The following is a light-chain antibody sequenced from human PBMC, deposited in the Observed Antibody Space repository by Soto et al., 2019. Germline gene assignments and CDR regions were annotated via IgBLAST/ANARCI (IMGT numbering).Light chain of an antibody. CDR3: TSYITAGTYV. Sequence: QSVLTQPASVSGSPGQSITISCTGTTSDVGSYNYVSWYQQHPGKAPKLMIYDVSTRPSGVSDRFSGSKSGNTASLTISGLQAEDEADYYCTSYITAGTYVFGTGTKLTVL. CDR1: TSDVGSYNY. J-gene: IGLJ1*01. V-gene: IGLV2-14*03. CDR2: DVS.